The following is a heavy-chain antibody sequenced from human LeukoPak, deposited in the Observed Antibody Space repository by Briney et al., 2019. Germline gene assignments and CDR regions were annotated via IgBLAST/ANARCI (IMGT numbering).Heavy chain of an antibody. CDR1: GYTFTSYG. CDR3: ARADYDTSASTRKQIDY. J-gene: IGHJ4*02. V-gene: IGHV1-18*01. Sequence: ASVKVSCKASGYTFTSYGISWVRQAPGQGLEWMGWISAYNGNTNYAQKFQGRVTMTRNTSISTAYMELSSLKSEDTAVYFCARADYDTSASTRKQIDYWGQGTLVTVSS. CDR2: ISAYNGNT. D-gene: IGHD3-22*01.